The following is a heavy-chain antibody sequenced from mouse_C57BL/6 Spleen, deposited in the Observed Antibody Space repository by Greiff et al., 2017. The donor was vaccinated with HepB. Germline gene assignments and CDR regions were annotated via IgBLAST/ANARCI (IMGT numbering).Heavy chain of an antibody. D-gene: IGHD2-4*01. CDR1: GYTFTDYN. J-gene: IGHJ2*01. CDR3: ARTGLSYDYDGVLFDY. CDR2: INPNNGGT. V-gene: IGHV1-18*01. Sequence: VQLQQSGPELVKPGASVKIPCKASGYTFTDYNMDWVKQSHGKSLEWIGDINPNNGGTIYNQKFKGKATLTVDKSSSTAYMELRSLTSEDTAVYYCARTGLSYDYDGVLFDYWGQGTTLTVSS.